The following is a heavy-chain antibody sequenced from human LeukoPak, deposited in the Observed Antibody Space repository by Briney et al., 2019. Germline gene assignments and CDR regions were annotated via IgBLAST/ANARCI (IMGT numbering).Heavy chain of an antibody. CDR1: GFTFSSYA. J-gene: IGHJ6*03. CDR2: ISYDGSNK. V-gene: IGHV3-30*04. Sequence: GGSLRLSCAASGFTFSSYAMHWVRQAPGKGLEWVAVISYDGSNKYYADSVKGRFTISRDNSKNTLYLQMNSLRAEATAVYYCARSQIQLNPRDYYYYMDVWGKGTTVTVSS. D-gene: IGHD5-18*01. CDR3: ARSQIQLNPRDYYYYMDV.